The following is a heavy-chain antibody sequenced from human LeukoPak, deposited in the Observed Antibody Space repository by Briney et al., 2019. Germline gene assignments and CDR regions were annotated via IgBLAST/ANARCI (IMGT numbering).Heavy chain of an antibody. V-gene: IGHV3-30-3*01. Sequence: GGSLRLSCAASGFTFSSYAMHWVRQAPGKGLEWVAVISYDGSNKYYADSVKGRFTISRDNSKNTLYLQMNSLRAEDTAVYYCAGTVAGPYYYYYGMDVWGQGATVTVSS. CDR2: ISYDGSNK. CDR3: AGTVAGPYYYYYGMDV. D-gene: IGHD6-19*01. J-gene: IGHJ6*02. CDR1: GFTFSSYA.